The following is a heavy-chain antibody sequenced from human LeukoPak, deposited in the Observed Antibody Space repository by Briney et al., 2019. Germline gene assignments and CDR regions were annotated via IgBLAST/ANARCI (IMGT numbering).Heavy chain of an antibody. D-gene: IGHD3-22*01. CDR1: CGSVSRGSYC. V-gene: IGHV4-61*01. CDR2: IYSRGRT. CDR3: ARENTSGYYNRSIDY. J-gene: IGHJ4*02. Sequence: SATLSLTCTVSCGSVSRGSYCSSWLRQCPGKGLEWVGYIYSRGRTTYNPSLKTRATISVDTSKNQFTLKLTSLNPRDTAIYDCARENTSGYYNRSIDYWGQGTLVTVSS.